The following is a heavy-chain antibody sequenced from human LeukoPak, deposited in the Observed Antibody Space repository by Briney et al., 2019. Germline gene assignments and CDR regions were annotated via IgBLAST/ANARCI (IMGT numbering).Heavy chain of an antibody. Sequence: PGGSLRLSCAASGFTFSDHYMDWVRQAPGKGLEWVGRTRSKANSYTTEYAASVKGRFTISRDDSKNSLYLQMNSLRAEDTAVYYCAREQIGRDFDPWGQGTLVTVSS. CDR1: GFTFSDHY. CDR3: AREQIGRDFDP. CDR2: TRSKANSYTT. V-gene: IGHV3-72*01. D-gene: IGHD3-10*01. J-gene: IGHJ5*02.